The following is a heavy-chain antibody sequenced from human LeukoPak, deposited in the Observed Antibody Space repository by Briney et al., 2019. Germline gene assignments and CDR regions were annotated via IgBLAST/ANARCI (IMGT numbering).Heavy chain of an antibody. J-gene: IGHJ4*02. D-gene: IGHD1-26*01. CDR3: ARSVGATTWVNYFDS. CDR1: GGSISSYY. V-gene: IGHV4-4*07. CDR2: IYTSGST. Sequence: PSETLSLTCTVSGGSISSYYWSWIRQPAGKGLEWIGRIYTSGSTNYNPSLKSRVTMSVDTSKNQFSLKLRSATAADTAVYYCARSVGATTWVNYFDSWAQGTLVTVSS.